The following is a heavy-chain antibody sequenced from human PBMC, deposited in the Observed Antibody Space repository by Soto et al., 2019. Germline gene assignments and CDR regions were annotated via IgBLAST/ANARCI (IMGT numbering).Heavy chain of an antibody. CDR1: GFTFSSYA. V-gene: IGHV3-23*01. Sequence: PGGSLRLSCAASGFTFSSYAMSWVRQAPGRGLEWVSFISYSGITFYADSVKGRFTISRDNSKNTLYLQMNSLRAEDTAVYYCAKDLMVKVAGPNWFDPRGQGTLVTVSS. D-gene: IGHD5-12*01. CDR3: AKDLMVKVAGPNWFDP. J-gene: IGHJ5*02. CDR2: ISYSGIT.